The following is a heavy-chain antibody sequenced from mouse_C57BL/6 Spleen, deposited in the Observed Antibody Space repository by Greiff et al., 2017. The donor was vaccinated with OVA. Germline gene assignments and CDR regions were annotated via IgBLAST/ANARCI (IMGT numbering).Heavy chain of an antibody. CDR2: IDPSDSET. J-gene: IGHJ4*01. D-gene: IGHD1-1*01. V-gene: IGHV1-52*01. Sequence: VQLQQPGAELVRPGSSVKLSCKASGYTFTSYWMHWVKQRPIQGLEWIGNIDPSDSETHYNQKFKDKATLTVEKSSSTAYMQLSSLTSEDSAVYYCARRGSYAMDYWGQGTSVTVSS. CDR3: ARRGSYAMDY. CDR1: GYTFTSYW.